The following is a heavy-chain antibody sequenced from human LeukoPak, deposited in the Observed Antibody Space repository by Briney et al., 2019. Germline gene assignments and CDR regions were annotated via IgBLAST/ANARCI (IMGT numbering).Heavy chain of an antibody. J-gene: IGHJ4*02. CDR2: ISGSGVTT. D-gene: IGHD6-13*01. Sequence: GGSLRLSCTASGFTFSTYAMSWVRQAPGKGLEWVSAISGSGVTTYYADSVKGRFTISRDNSKNTLYLQMNSLRAEDTALYYCAKVPYSNSWYYFDYWGQGTLVTVSS. CDR3: AKVPYSNSWYYFDY. CDR1: GFTFSTYA. V-gene: IGHV3-23*01.